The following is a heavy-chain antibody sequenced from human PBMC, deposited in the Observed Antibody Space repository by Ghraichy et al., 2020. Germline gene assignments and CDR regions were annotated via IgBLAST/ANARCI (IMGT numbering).Heavy chain of an antibody. J-gene: IGHJ3*02. CDR1: GGPITSNSYF. CDR3: AAPYYSDSSGYYYKAVFDI. CDR2: LYYSGNT. D-gene: IGHD3-22*01. V-gene: IGHV4-39*01. Sequence: ETLSLTCSVSGGPITSNSYFWGWIRQPPGKGLEWIGSLYYSGNTYYNPSLKSRVTIFIDTSKNQFSLKLSSVTAADTAVYYCAAPYYSDSSGYYYKAVFDIWGQGTMLTVSS.